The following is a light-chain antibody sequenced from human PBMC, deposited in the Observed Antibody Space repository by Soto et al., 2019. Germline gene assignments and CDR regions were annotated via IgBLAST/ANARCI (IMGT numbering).Light chain of an antibody. J-gene: IGKJ1*01. CDR2: GAS. CDR1: QSIARSY. V-gene: IGKV3-20*01. Sequence: EIVLTQSPGTLSLSPGERATLSCRASQSIARSYLAWYQQKPGQAPMLLIYGASSKATGIPDRFSGSGSGTDFTLTISRLEHEVSAVYYCHQYGSSSWTFGQGTKVEIK. CDR3: HQYGSSSWT.